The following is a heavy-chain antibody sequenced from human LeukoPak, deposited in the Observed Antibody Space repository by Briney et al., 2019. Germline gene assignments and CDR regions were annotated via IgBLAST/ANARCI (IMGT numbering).Heavy chain of an antibody. J-gene: IGHJ4*02. D-gene: IGHD3-22*01. CDR2: ITGSGAYT. CDR3: AKRSSTSSGFFDF. Sequence: GGSLRLSCTASGFTFNNYAMTWVRQAPGKGLEWVAAITGSGAYTNYADSVKGRFTISRDNSKNTINLQMHSLRAEDTAIYYCAKRSSTSSGFFDFWGRGTLVTVSS. V-gene: IGHV3-23*01. CDR1: GFTFNNYA.